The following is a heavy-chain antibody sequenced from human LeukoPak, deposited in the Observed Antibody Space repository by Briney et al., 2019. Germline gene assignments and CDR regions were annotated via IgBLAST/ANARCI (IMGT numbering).Heavy chain of an antibody. CDR3: ARNYTSGGIDY. V-gene: IGHV1-18*01. D-gene: IGHD6-19*01. Sequence: GASVKVSCKTSGYTFTSFGLSWVRQAPGQGLEWMGWISTHNGCTIYAQKLQGRVTMTTDTSTSTAYMELRSLRSDDTAVYYCARNYTSGGIDYWGQGTLVIVSS. CDR1: GYTFTSFG. J-gene: IGHJ4*02. CDR2: ISTHNGCT.